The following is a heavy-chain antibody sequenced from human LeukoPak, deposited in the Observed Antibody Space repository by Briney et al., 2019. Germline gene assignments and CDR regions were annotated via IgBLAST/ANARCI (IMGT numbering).Heavy chain of an antibody. D-gene: IGHD3-10*01. Sequence: PSETLSLTCAVCGGSFSGYYWSWIRQPPGKGLEWIGEINHSGSTNYNPSLKSRVTISVDTSKNQFSLKLSSVTAADTAVYYCARGLGGYYGSGSRIDYWGQGTLVTVSS. V-gene: IGHV4-34*01. CDR2: INHSGST. J-gene: IGHJ4*02. CDR1: GGSFSGYY. CDR3: ARGLGGYYGSGSRIDY.